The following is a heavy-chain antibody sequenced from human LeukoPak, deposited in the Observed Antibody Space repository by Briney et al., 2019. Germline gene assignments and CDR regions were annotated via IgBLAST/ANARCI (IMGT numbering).Heavy chain of an antibody. Sequence: SETLSLTCAVYGGSFSGYYWSWIRQPPGKGLEWIGEINHSGSTNYNPSLKSRVTISVDTSKNQFSLKLSSVTAADTAVYYCARDGQGAVYYWGQGTLVTVSS. J-gene: IGHJ4*02. CDR2: INHSGST. V-gene: IGHV4-34*01. CDR1: GGSFSGYY. CDR3: ARDGQGAVYY. D-gene: IGHD3-16*01.